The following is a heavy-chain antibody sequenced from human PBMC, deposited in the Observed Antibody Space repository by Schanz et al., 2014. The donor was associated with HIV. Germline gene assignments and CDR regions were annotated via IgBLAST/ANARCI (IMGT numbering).Heavy chain of an antibody. D-gene: IGHD4-17*01. CDR2: FIPVFGVA. Sequence: QVQLVQSGAEVKKPGSSVNVSCKASGGTFSSGAINWVRQAPGHGLEWLGGFIPVFGVANYGQRFQGRVTIPADESTNPVYLELRTLTSADTAVYFCAKDEGDGGASWGRGPLVTVSS. V-gene: IGHV1-69*01. CDR3: AKDEGDGGAS. J-gene: IGHJ4*02. CDR1: GGTFSSGA.